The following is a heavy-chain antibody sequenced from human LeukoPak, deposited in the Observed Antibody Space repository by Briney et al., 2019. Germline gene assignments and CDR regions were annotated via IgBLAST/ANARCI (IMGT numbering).Heavy chain of an antibody. Sequence: AGGSLRLSCAASGFTFSSYGMHWVRQAPGKGLEWVAFIRYDGSNKYYADSVKGRFTISRDNAKNSLYLQMNSLRAEDTAVYYCARDRLWFGESPDAFDIWGQGTMVTVSS. CDR1: GFTFSSYG. J-gene: IGHJ3*02. CDR2: IRYDGSNK. V-gene: IGHV3-30*02. D-gene: IGHD3-10*01. CDR3: ARDRLWFGESPDAFDI.